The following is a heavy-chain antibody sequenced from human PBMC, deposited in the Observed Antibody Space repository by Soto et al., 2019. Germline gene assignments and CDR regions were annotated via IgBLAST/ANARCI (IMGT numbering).Heavy chain of an antibody. CDR3: ARGRGSGSSFYYYGMDV. D-gene: IGHD3-10*01. Sequence: PSETLSLTCTVSGGSISSYYWSWIRQPPGKGLEWIRYIYYSGSTNYNPSLKSRVTISVDTSKNQFSLKLSSVTAADTAVYYCARGRGSGSSFYYYGMDVWGQGTTVTVSS. CDR2: IYYSGST. V-gene: IGHV4-59*01. J-gene: IGHJ6*02. CDR1: GGSISSYY.